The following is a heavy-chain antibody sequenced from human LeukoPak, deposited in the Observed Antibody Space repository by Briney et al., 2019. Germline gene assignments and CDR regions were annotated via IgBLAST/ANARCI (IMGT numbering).Heavy chain of an antibody. Sequence: PSETLSLTCTVSGGSISSGDYYWSWIRQPPGQGLEWIGYIYYSGSTYYNPSLKSRVTISVDTSKNQFSLKLSSVTAADTAVYYCARKIRSRKSYDSSGYYLARYDYWGQGTLVTVSS. CDR1: GGSISSGDYY. D-gene: IGHD3-22*01. CDR3: ARKIRSRKSYDSSGYYLARYDY. J-gene: IGHJ4*02. V-gene: IGHV4-30-4*01. CDR2: IYYSGST.